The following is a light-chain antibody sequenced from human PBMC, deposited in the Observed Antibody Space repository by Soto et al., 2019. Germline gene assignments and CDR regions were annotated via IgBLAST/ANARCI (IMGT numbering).Light chain of an antibody. CDR2: KAS. CDR3: QQYNRSPLT. CDR1: QSIGDS. J-gene: IGKJ4*01. V-gene: IGKV1-5*03. Sequence: DIQMTQSPSTLYASVGDRVTITCRASQSIGDSLAWFQQKPGKAPNLLIYKASSLESGVPSRFSGSGSGTEFTLTISTLQPDDFATYYCQQYNRSPLTFGGETKVEIK.